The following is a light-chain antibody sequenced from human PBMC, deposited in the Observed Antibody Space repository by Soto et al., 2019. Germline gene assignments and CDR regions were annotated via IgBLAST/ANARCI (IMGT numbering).Light chain of an antibody. Sequence: DIQMTQSPSTLPASVGDRVTITCRASQSVSSWLAWYQQKPGKAPELLIYDASHLESGVPSRFSGSGSGTEFTLTISSLQPDDFATYYCQQYEGFSRTFGQGTKVDIK. V-gene: IGKV1-5*01. CDR3: QQYEGFSRT. CDR2: DAS. J-gene: IGKJ1*01. CDR1: QSVSSW.